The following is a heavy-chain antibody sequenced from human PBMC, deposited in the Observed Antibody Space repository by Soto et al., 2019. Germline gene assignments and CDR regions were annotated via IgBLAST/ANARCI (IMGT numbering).Heavy chain of an antibody. CDR3: ERDETEVEEVTKGYYDMDV. CDR1: GYTFTGYY. Sequence: ASVKVSCKASGYTFTGYYMHWVRQAPGQGLEWMGWINPNSGGTNYAQKFQGWVTMTRDTSISTAYMELSRLRSDDTAVYYCERDETEVEEVTKGYYDMDVWGQGTTVTVSS. CDR2: INPNSGGT. V-gene: IGHV1-2*04. J-gene: IGHJ6*02. D-gene: IGHD1-26*01.